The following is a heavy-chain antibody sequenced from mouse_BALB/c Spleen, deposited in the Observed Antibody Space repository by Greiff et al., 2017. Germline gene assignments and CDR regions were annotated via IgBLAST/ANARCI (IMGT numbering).Heavy chain of an antibody. D-gene: IGHD2-1*01. CDR2: IDPYYGGT. Sequence: VQLQQSGPELEKPGASVKISCKASGYSFTGYNMNWVKQSNGKSLEWIGNIDPYYGGTSYNQKFKGKATLTVDKSSSTAYMQLKSLTSEDSTVYYCARRGSHYGNSEGYAMDDWGQGTSVTVSS. J-gene: IGHJ4*01. CDR3: ARRGSHYGNSEGYAMDD. CDR1: GYSFTGYN. V-gene: IGHV1-39*01.